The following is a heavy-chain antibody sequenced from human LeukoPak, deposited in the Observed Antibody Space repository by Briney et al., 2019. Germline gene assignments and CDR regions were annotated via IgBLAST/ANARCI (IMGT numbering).Heavy chain of an antibody. CDR1: GGTFSSYA. V-gene: IGHV1-69*04. Sequence: ASVKVSCKASGGTFSSYAISWVRQAPGQGLEWMGRIIPILGIANYAQKFQGRVTITADKSTSTAYMELSSLRSEDTAVYHCAGAPLNYYDSSGYWPFDYWGQGTLVTVSS. D-gene: IGHD3-22*01. CDR2: IIPILGIA. J-gene: IGHJ4*02. CDR3: AGAPLNYYDSSGYWPFDY.